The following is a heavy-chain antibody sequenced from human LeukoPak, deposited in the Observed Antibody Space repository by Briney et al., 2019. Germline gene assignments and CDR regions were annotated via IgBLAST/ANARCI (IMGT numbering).Heavy chain of an antibody. Sequence: SETLSLICTVSGGSISRSSYYWGWIRQPPGKGLEWIGNIYYSGSTYYNPSLKSRVTISVDTSKNQFSLKLSSVTAADTAVYYCARASYGSGYYMDVWGKGTTVTVSS. D-gene: IGHD3-10*01. CDR2: IYYSGST. CDR3: ARASYGSGYYMDV. CDR1: GGSISRSSYY. J-gene: IGHJ6*03. V-gene: IGHV4-39*07.